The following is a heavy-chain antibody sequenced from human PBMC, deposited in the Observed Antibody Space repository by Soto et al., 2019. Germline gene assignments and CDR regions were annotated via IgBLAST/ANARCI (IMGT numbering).Heavy chain of an antibody. V-gene: IGHV3-23*01. CDR3: AKVDGYCISTSCPYYYYGMDV. D-gene: IGHD2-2*01. J-gene: IGHJ6*02. CDR1: GFTFSSYA. Sequence: GSLRLSCAASGFTFSSYAMSWVGQAPGKGLEWVSAISGSGGSTYYADSVKGRFTISRDNSKNTLYLQMNSLRAEDTAVYYCAKVDGYCISTSCPYYYYGMDVWGQGT. CDR2: ISGSGGST.